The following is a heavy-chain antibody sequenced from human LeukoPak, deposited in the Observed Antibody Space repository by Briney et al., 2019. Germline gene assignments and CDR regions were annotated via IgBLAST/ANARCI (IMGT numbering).Heavy chain of an antibody. J-gene: IGHJ4*02. D-gene: IGHD3-16*02. CDR3: ARGYRKQPGLYYFDY. CDR2: ISAYNGNT. Sequence: GASVKVSCKASGYTFTSYGISWVRQAPGQGLEWMGWISAYNGNTNYAQKLQGRVTMTTDTSTSTAYMELRSLRSDDTAVYYCARGYRKQPGLYYFDYWGQGTLVTVSS. V-gene: IGHV1-18*01. CDR1: GYTFTSYG.